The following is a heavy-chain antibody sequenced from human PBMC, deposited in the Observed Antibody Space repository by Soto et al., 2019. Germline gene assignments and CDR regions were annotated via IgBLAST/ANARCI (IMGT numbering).Heavy chain of an antibody. D-gene: IGHD6-13*01. CDR3: AKIPHSSSWYLDAFDI. Sequence: EVQLLESGGGLVQPGGSLRLSCAASGFTFSSYDMSWVRQAPGKGLEWVSAISGSGGSTYYADSVKGRSTISRDNSKNTLYLQMNRLRAEDTAVYYCAKIPHSSSWYLDAFDIWGQGTMVTVSS. J-gene: IGHJ3*02. CDR1: GFTFSSYD. V-gene: IGHV3-23*01. CDR2: ISGSGGST.